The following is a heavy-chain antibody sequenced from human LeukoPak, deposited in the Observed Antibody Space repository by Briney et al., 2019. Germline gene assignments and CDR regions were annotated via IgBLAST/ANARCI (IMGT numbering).Heavy chain of an antibody. CDR1: GGAISSYY. Sequence: SETLSLTFSVSGGAISSYYWSWIRQPPGKGLEWIGYIYYSGSTNYNPSLKSRVTISVDTSKNQFSLKLSSVTAADTAVYYCARGSPIELFLFDYWGQGTLVTVSS. D-gene: IGHD3-10*01. V-gene: IGHV4-59*01. CDR3: ARGSPIELFLFDY. CDR2: IYYSGST. J-gene: IGHJ4*02.